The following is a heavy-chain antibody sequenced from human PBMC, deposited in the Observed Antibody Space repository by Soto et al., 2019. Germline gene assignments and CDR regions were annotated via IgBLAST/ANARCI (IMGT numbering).Heavy chain of an antibody. V-gene: IGHV3-23*01. D-gene: IGHD1-20*01. J-gene: IGHJ4*02. CDR2: IIQNGET. CDR3: AKDRQPDGIWSFDF. CDR1: GFTLSTYT. Sequence: EVQLLESGGHLVQPGGSLRLSCAASGFTLSTYTMNWVRQAPGKGLEWVSGIIQNGETYYTGSVKGRFTISRDNSKNMVYLQLDSLRADDTVLYSCAKDRQPDGIWSFDFWGQGTLVTVAS.